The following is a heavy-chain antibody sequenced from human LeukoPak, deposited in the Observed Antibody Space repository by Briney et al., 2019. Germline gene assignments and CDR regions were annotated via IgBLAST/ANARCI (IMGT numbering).Heavy chain of an antibody. CDR2: ISSSGSTI. D-gene: IGHD1-1*01. CDR1: GFTFSSYR. J-gene: IGHJ6*02. CDR3: ARDEYNWNDKLYYYYGMDV. V-gene: IGHV3-48*04. Sequence: GGSLRLSCAASGFTFSSYRMNWVRQAPGKGLEWVSYISSSGSTIYYADSVKGRFTISRDNAKNSMYLQMNSLGAEDTAVYYCARDEYNWNDKLYYYYGMDVWGQGTTVTVSS.